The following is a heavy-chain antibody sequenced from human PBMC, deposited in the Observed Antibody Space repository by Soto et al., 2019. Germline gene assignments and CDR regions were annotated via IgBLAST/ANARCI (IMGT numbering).Heavy chain of an antibody. Sequence: SGPTMVNPTQTLPLTCTCSGFSLSTSGMCVSWIRQPPGKALEWLALIDWDDDKYYSTSLKTRLTISKDTSKNQVVPTMTNMDPVDTATYYCARTVYSSGSLDYWGQGTLVTVSS. D-gene: IGHD6-19*01. CDR3: ARTVYSSGSLDY. CDR2: IDWDDDK. V-gene: IGHV2-70*01. J-gene: IGHJ4*02. CDR1: GFSLSTSGMC.